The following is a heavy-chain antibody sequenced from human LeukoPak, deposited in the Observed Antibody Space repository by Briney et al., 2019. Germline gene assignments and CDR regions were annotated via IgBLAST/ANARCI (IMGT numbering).Heavy chain of an antibody. V-gene: IGHV4-39*01. J-gene: IGHJ1*01. Sequence: SETLSLTCTVSGGSISSGGYYWSWIRQPPGKGLEWIGTIFYRGTTYYNPSLKSRVTISVDTSKNQFSLKLSSVTAADTAVYYCARHLSDYFFHHWGQGTLVTVSS. D-gene: IGHD4-17*01. CDR3: ARHLSDYFFHH. CDR1: GGSISSGGYY. CDR2: IFYRGTT.